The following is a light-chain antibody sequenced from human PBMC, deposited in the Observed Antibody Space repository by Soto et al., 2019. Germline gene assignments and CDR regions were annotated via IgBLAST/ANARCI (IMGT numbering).Light chain of an antibody. CDR1: QTITNR. V-gene: IGKV1-5*01. CDR3: QQYYSYPLT. CDR2: DAS. J-gene: IGKJ4*01. Sequence: GNRVTITCRASQTITNRLAWYQQKPGKAPSLLIYDASSLETGVPSRFSGSGSGTDFTLTISCLQSEDFATYYCQQYYSYPLTFGGGTKGDIK.